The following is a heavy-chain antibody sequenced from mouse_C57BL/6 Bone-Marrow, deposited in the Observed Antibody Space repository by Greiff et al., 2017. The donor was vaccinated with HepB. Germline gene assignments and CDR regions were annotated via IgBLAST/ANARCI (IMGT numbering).Heavy chain of an antibody. Sequence: EVQLQQSGAELVRPGASVKLSCTASGFNIKDYYMHWVKQRPEQGLEWIGRIDPEDGDTEYAPKFQGKATMTADTSSNTAYLQLSSLTSEDTAVYYCTFITTVVRGYFDYWGQGTTLTVSS. D-gene: IGHD1-1*01. J-gene: IGHJ2*01. CDR2: IDPEDGDT. CDR1: GFNIKDYY. CDR3: TFITTVVRGYFDY. V-gene: IGHV14-1*01.